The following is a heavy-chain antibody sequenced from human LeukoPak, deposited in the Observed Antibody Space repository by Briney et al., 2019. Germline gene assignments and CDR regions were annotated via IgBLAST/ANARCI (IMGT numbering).Heavy chain of an antibody. CDR2: IYHGGSP. D-gene: IGHD1-1*01. CDR3: ARVNINNWHSCDY. CDR1: GGSISSNNR. J-gene: IGHJ4*02. Sequence: PSETLSLTCAVSGGSISSNNRWGWVRQPPGKGLEWIGDIYHGGSPNYNPSLKSRVTISVDKSRNHFSLNLSSVTAADTAVYYCARVNINNWHSCDYWGQGTLVTVSS. V-gene: IGHV4-4*02.